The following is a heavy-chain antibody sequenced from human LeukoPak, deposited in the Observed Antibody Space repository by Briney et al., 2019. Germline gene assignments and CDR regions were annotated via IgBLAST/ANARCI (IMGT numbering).Heavy chain of an antibody. CDR2: INPNSGGT. V-gene: IGHV1-2*02. J-gene: IGHJ3*02. D-gene: IGHD1-14*01. CDR1: GYTFTGYY. CDR3: AALTNYNVAFDI. Sequence: GASVKVSCKASGYTFTGYYMHWVQQAPGQGLEWMGWINPNSGGTNYAQKFQGRVTMTRDTSISTAYMELSRLRSDDTAVYYCAALTNYNVAFDIWGQGTMVTVSS.